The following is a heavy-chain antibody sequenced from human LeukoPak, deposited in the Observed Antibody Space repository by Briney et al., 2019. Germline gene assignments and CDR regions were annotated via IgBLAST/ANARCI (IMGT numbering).Heavy chain of an antibody. CDR2: ISGSGETT. J-gene: IGHJ4*02. CDR3: AKKIDSGSYPLDY. V-gene: IGHV3-23*01. CDR1: GFTFGSFS. Sequence: GGSLRLSCAASGFTFGSFSMSWVRQAPGKGLEWVSVISGSGETTFADSVRGRFTISRDNSKSTLYLQMTSLRAEDTGVYYCAKKIDSGSYPLDYWGQGTLVTISS. D-gene: IGHD3-10*01.